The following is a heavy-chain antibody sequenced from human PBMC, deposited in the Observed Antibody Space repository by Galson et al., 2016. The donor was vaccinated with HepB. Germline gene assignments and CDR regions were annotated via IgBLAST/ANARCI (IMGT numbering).Heavy chain of an antibody. V-gene: IGHV1-69*13. Sequence: SVKVSCKASGDTFSTYAISWVRQTPGQGPEWMGGIIPIFGTTNYAQRFQGRVMITADESTSTAYMELSSLSSEDTAVYYCARDTMVRGAKMNYWGQGTLGNVAS. D-gene: IGHD3-10*01. CDR2: IIPIFGTT. J-gene: IGHJ4*02. CDR1: GDTFSTYA. CDR3: ARDTMVRGAKMNY.